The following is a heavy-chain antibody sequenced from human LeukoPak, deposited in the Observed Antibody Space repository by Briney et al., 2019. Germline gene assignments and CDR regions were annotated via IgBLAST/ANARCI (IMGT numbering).Heavy chain of an antibody. D-gene: IGHD1/OR15-1a*01. CDR3: AKGAAEQLFHSMDV. V-gene: IGHV3-23*01. Sequence: GGSLRLSCAASGFTLSNYAMSWVRQPPGKGLEWVAGISGSGVGTHYSDSVKGRFLMSRDNSKRTLFLQMNSLRAEDTAVYYCAKGAAEQLFHSMDVWGKGTTVTVS. CDR2: ISGSGVGT. J-gene: IGHJ6*03. CDR1: GFTLSNYA.